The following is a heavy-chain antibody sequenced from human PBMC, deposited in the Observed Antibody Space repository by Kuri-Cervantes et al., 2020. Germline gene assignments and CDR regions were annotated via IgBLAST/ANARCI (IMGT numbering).Heavy chain of an antibody. J-gene: IGHJ2*01. CDR2: IIPMSGTA. CDR1: GGSFNTYS. V-gene: IGHV1-69*06. CDR3: ARSDAVAGNKYFDL. D-gene: IGHD6-19*01. Sequence: SVKVSCKASGGSFNTYSITWVRQAPGQGLEWIGGIIPMSGTANYAQKFQGRVTITADKSTSTAYMELSSLRSEDTAVYYCARSDAVAGNKYFDLWGRGTLVTVSS.